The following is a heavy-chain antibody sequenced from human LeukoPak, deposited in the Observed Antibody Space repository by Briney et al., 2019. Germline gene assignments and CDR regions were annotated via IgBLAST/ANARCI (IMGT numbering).Heavy chain of an antibody. CDR3: ARDGHSSSWYNWFDP. V-gene: IGHV4-59*01. CDR2: IYYSGST. J-gene: IGHJ5*02. Sequence: SETLSLTCTVSGCSISSYYWSWIRQPPGKGLEWIGYIYYSGSTNYNPSLKSRVTISVDTSKNQFSLKLSSVTAADTAVYYCARDGHSSSWYNWFDPWGQGTLVTVSS. CDR1: GCSISSYY. D-gene: IGHD6-13*01.